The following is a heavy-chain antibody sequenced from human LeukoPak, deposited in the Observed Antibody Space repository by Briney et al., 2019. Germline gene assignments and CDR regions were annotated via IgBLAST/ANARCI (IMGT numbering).Heavy chain of an antibody. CDR2: MNPNSGNT. CDR1: GYTFTRND. Sequence: ASVKVSCKASGYTFTRNDINWVRQATGQGLERMGWMNPNSGNTGYAQKFQGRVTITRNTSISTAYMELSSLRSEDTAVYYCARVPTKISTVVTRWFDPWGQGTLVTVSS. CDR3: ARVPTKISTVVTRWFDP. D-gene: IGHD4-23*01. J-gene: IGHJ5*02. V-gene: IGHV1-8*03.